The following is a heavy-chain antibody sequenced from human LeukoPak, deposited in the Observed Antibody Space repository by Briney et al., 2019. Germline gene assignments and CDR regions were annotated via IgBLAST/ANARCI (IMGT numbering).Heavy chain of an antibody. D-gene: IGHD4-11*01. J-gene: IGHJ4*02. CDR1: GGSVSSATYY. CDR3: ARHGHHGNYDF. CDR2: IYYSGST. V-gene: IGHV4-39*01. Sequence: SETLSLTCTVSGGSVSSATYYCAWIRQPPGKGLEWIGSIYYSGSTYYNPSLKSPVTISVDTSKNQFSLKLSSVTAADTAVYHCARHGHHGNYDFWGQGTLVTVSS.